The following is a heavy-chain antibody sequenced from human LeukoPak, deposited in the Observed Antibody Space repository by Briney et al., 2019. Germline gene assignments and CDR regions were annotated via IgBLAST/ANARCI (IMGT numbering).Heavy chain of an antibody. Sequence: KASETLSLTCTVSGGSISSYYWSWIRQPPGKGLEWIGYIYYSGSTNYNPSLKSRVTISVDTSKNQFSLKLSPVTAADTAVYYCARVLLSNYDFWSGYSNWFDPWGQGTLVTVSS. CDR3: ARVLLSNYDFWSGYSNWFDP. CDR2: IYYSGST. J-gene: IGHJ5*02. D-gene: IGHD3-3*01. V-gene: IGHV4-59*01. CDR1: GGSISSYY.